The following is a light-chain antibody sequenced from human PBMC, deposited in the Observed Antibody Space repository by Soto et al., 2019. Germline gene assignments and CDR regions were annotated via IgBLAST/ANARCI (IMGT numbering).Light chain of an antibody. CDR2: EGS. CDR3: CSYAGSSTYV. CDR1: SSDVGSYNL. Sequence: QSALTQPASVSGSPGQSITISCTRTSSDVGSYNLVSWYQQHPGKAPKLMIYEGSKRPSGVSNRFSGSKSGNTASLTISGLQAEDEADYYCCSYAGSSTYVFGTGTKGPS. J-gene: IGLJ1*01. V-gene: IGLV2-23*01.